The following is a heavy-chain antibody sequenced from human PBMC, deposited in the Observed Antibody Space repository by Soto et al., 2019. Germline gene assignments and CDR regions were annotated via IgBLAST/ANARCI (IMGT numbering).Heavy chain of an antibody. CDR2: IIPLFGTA. J-gene: IGHJ4*02. CDR3: ARPKGSDSSGYYYFDY. D-gene: IGHD6-19*01. CDR1: GGTFSTYA. V-gene: IGHV1-69*01. Sequence: QVQLVQSGAEVKQPGSSVKVSCKTSGGTFSTYAIYWVRQAPGQGLEWMGAIIPLFGTADYAQKFQGRGTIAADETTSTASMGLSSLRSEDTDVYYCARPKGSDSSGYYYFDYWGQGTLVTVSS.